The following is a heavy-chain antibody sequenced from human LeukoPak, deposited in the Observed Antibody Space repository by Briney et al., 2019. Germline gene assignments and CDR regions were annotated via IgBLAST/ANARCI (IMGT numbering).Heavy chain of an antibody. CDR3: ASSGQGDYSNYAGHWFDP. D-gene: IGHD4-11*01. CDR1: GGSISSSSYY. J-gene: IGHJ5*02. V-gene: IGHV4-39*01. CDR2: IYYSGST. Sequence: SETLSLTCTVSGGSISSSSYYWGWIRQPPGKGLEWIGSIYYSGSTYYNPSLKSRVTISVDTSKNQFSLKLSSVTAADTAVYYCASSGQGDYSNYAGHWFDPWGQGTLVTVSS.